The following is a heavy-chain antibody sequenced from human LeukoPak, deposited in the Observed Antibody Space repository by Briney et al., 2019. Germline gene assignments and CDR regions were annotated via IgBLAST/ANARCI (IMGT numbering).Heavy chain of an antibody. CDR1: GGSFSGYY. J-gene: IGHJ4*02. Sequence: SETLSLTCAVYGGSFSGYYWSWIRQPPGKGLEWIGEINHSGSTNYNPSLKSRVTISVDTSKNQFSLKLSSVTAADTAVYYCARASPVYSSSSRDYFDYWGQGTLVTVSS. V-gene: IGHV4-34*01. D-gene: IGHD6-6*01. CDR3: ARASPVYSSSSRDYFDY. CDR2: INHSGST.